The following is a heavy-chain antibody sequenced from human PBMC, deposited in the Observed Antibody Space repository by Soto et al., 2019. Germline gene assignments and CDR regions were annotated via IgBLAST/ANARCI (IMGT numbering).Heavy chain of an antibody. V-gene: IGHV4-59*01. J-gene: IGHJ4*02. CDR3: ARGHILRYFDWPPYFDY. CDR2: IYYSGST. Sequence: SETLSLTCTVSGGSISSYYWSWIRQPPGKGLEWIGYIYYSGSTNYNPSLKSRVTISVDTSKNQFSLKLSSVTAADTAVYYCARGHILRYFDWPPYFDYWGQGTLVTVSS. D-gene: IGHD3-9*01. CDR1: GGSISSYY.